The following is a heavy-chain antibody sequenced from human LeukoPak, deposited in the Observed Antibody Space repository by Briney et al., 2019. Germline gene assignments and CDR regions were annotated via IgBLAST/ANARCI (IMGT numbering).Heavy chain of an antibody. CDR3: ARNPYDYVWGSYRDNWFDP. V-gene: IGHV1-69*04. CDR2: IIPILGIA. D-gene: IGHD3-16*02. J-gene: IGHJ5*02. CDR1: GGTFSSYA. Sequence: SVKVSCKASGGTFSSYAISWVRQAPGQGLEWIGRIIPILGIANYAQKFQGRVTITADKSTSTAYMELSSLRSEDTAVYYCARNPYDYVWGSYRDNWFDPWGQGTLVTVSS.